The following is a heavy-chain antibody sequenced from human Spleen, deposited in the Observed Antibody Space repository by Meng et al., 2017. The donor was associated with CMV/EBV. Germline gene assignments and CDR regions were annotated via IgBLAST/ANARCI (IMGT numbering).Heavy chain of an antibody. CDR1: GGSFSGYY. CDR2: INHSGST. CDR3: AIRRSGSYRGYFDY. J-gene: IGHJ4*02. Sequence: QAQLQQWGAGLLKPSETLSLTCAVYGGSFSGYYWSWIRQPPGKGLEWIGEINHSGSTNYNPSLKSRVTISVDTSKNQFSLKLSSVTAADTAVYYCAIRRSGSYRGYFDYWGQGTLVTVSS. V-gene: IGHV4-34*01. D-gene: IGHD1-26*01.